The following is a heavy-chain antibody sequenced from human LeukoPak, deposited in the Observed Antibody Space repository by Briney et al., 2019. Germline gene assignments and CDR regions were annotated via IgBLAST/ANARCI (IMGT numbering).Heavy chain of an antibody. J-gene: IGHJ4*02. Sequence: SETLSLTCTVSGGSISSYYWSWIRQPPGKGLEWIGYIYYSGSTNYNPSLKSRVTISVDTSKNQFSLKLSSVTAADTAVYYCARVFGYTYGHADYWGQGTLVTVSS. CDR2: IYYSGST. D-gene: IGHD5-18*01. V-gene: IGHV4-59*01. CDR3: ARVFGYTYGHADY. CDR1: GGSISSYY.